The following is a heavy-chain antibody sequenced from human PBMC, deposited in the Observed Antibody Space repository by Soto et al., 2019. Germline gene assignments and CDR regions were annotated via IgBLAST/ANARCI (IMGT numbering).Heavy chain of an antibody. Sequence: SETLSLTCAVYGGSFSGYYWSWIRQPPGKGLEWIGEINHSGSTNYNPSLKSRVTISVDTSKNQFSLKLSSVTAADTAVYYCARHSDFWSGYYNLDYYYGMDVWGQGTTVTVSS. J-gene: IGHJ6*02. CDR1: GGSFSGYY. V-gene: IGHV4-34*01. D-gene: IGHD3-3*01. CDR3: ARHSDFWSGYYNLDYYYGMDV. CDR2: INHSGST.